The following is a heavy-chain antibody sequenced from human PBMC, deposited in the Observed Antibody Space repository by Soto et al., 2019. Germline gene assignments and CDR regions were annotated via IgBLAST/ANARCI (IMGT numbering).Heavy chain of an antibody. CDR2: IYYSGNT. J-gene: IGHJ4*02. Sequence: QVQLQESGPGLVKPSGTLSLTCAVSGGSITSNNWWSWVRQPPGQGLEWIGEIYYSGNTNYNPSLRGRVSMSVDKSQNQFSLWLTYVTAADTAVYYCARGFGHTSSWYFDLWGQGILITVSS. CDR1: GGSITSNNW. V-gene: IGHV4-4*02. D-gene: IGHD6-13*01. CDR3: ARGFGHTSSWYFDL.